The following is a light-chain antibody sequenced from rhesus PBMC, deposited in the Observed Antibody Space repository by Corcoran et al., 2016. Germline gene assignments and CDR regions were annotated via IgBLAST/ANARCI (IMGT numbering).Light chain of an antibody. CDR2: KAS. Sequence: DIQMTQSPSSLSASVGDRVTISCRASQGISSWLAWYHKKPGKAPKRLIYKASSLQSGVPSRFSGKGSGTDLTLTSNSLKPEDFATYYYPQYKSGPRTFGQGTKVEIK. J-gene: IGKJ1*01. CDR3: PQYKSGPRT. CDR1: QGISSW. V-gene: IGKV1-21*01.